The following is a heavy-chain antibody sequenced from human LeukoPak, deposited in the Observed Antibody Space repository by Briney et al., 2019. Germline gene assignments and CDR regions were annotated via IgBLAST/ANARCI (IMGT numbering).Heavy chain of an antibody. V-gene: IGHV3-23*01. CDR2: ISGSGGST. Sequence: PGGSLRLSCAASGFTFSSYAMSWVRQAPGKGLEWVSAISGSGGSTYYADSVKGRFTISRDNSKNTLYLQMNSLRAEDTAVYYCAKDLGSSGWYGIDYWGQGTLVTVSS. J-gene: IGHJ4*02. CDR1: GFTFSSYA. D-gene: IGHD6-19*01. CDR3: AKDLGSSGWYGIDY.